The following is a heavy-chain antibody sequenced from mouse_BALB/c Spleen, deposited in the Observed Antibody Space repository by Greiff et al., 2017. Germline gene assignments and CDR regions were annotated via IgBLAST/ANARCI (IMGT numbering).Heavy chain of an antibody. V-gene: IGHV2-9*02. CDR3: ARYYGNYDAMDY. D-gene: IGHD2-1*01. Sequence: VQLQQSGPGLVAPSQSLSITCTVSGFSLTSYGVYWVRQPPGKGLEWLGVIWAGGSTNYNSALMSRLSISKDNSKSQVFLKMNSLQTDDTAMYYCARYYGNYDAMDYWGQGTSVTVSS. CDR1: GFSLTSYG. J-gene: IGHJ4*01. CDR2: IWAGGST.